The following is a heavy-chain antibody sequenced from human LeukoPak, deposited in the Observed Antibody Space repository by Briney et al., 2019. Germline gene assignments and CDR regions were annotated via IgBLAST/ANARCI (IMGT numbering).Heavy chain of an antibody. V-gene: IGHV4-59*08. Sequence: SETLSLTCTVSGGSISNSYWSWIRQPPGKGLEWIGYIYYSGSTNYNPSLKSRVTISVDTSKNQFSLKLSSVTAADTAVYYCARKAGIAAAGMISYYYYGMDVWGQGTTVTVSS. D-gene: IGHD6-13*01. CDR2: IYYSGST. CDR1: GGSISNSY. J-gene: IGHJ6*02. CDR3: ARKAGIAAAGMISYYYYGMDV.